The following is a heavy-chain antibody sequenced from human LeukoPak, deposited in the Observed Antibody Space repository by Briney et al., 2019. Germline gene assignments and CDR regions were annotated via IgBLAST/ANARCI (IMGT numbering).Heavy chain of an antibody. V-gene: IGHV3-33*01. Sequence: PGGSLRLSCAASGFTFSSYGMHWVRQAPGKGLEWVAVIWYDGSSKYYADPVKGRFTISRDNSKNTLYLQMNSLRAEDTAVYYCARDGTIVVVPDGAPDYWGQGTLVTVSS. CDR1: GFTFSSYG. J-gene: IGHJ4*02. D-gene: IGHD2-2*01. CDR2: IWYDGSSK. CDR3: ARDGTIVVVPDGAPDY.